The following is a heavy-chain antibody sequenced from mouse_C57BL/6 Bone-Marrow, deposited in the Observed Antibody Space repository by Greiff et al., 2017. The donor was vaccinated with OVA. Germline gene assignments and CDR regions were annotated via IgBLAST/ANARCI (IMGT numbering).Heavy chain of an antibody. Sequence: EVHLVESGPGLVKPSQSLSLTCSVTGYSITSGYYWNWIRQFPGNKLEWMGYISYDGSNNYNPSLKNRISITRDTSKNQFFLKLNSVTTEDTATYYCARGEGGYYPFAYWGQGTLVTVSA. CDR2: ISYDGSN. CDR1: GYSITSGYY. D-gene: IGHD2-3*01. J-gene: IGHJ3*01. CDR3: ARGEGGYYPFAY. V-gene: IGHV3-6*01.